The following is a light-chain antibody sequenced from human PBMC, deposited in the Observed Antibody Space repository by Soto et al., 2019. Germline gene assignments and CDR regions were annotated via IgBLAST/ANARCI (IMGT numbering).Light chain of an antibody. CDR3: QQYDSTPWT. CDR2: GAS. Sequence: EIVLTQSPGTLSLSPGERATLSCRASQSVSSSYLAWYQQKPGQAPRLLIYGASRRATGIPDRFSASESGTDFTLTISSLEPEDFAVYFCQQYDSTPWTFGQGTRVESK. CDR1: QSVSSSY. J-gene: IGKJ1*01. V-gene: IGKV3-20*01.